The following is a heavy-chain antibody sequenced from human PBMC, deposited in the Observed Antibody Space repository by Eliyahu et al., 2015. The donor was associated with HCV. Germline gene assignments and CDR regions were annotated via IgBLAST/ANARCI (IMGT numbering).Heavy chain of an antibody. V-gene: IGHV2-26*01. CDR3: ARTVYDYGDYPPAADAFDI. CDR1: GFSLSNARMG. J-gene: IGHJ3*02. Sequence: QVTLKESGPVLVKPTETLTLTCTVSGFSLSNARMGVSWIRQPPGKALEWLAHIFSNDEKSYSTSLKSRLTISKDTSKSQVVLTVTNMDPVDTATYYCARTVYDYGDYPPAADAFDIWGQGTMVTVSS. CDR2: IFSNDEK. D-gene: IGHD4-17*01.